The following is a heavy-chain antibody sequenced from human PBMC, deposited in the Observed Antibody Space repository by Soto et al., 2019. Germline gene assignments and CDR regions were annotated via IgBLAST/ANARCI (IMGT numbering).Heavy chain of an antibody. CDR1: RFTFSSYE. V-gene: IGHV3-48*03. Sequence: AGSLRLSCAASRFTFSSYEMNWVRQAPGKGLEWVSYISSSGSTIYYADSVKGRFTISRDNAKNSLYLQMNSLRAEDTAVYYCASPYYYDSSGYPDAFDIWGQGTMVTVSS. CDR2: ISSSGSTI. D-gene: IGHD3-22*01. J-gene: IGHJ3*02. CDR3: ASPYYYDSSGYPDAFDI.